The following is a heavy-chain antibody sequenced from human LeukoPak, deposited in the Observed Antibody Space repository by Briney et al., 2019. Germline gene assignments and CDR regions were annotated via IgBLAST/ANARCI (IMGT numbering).Heavy chain of an antibody. D-gene: IGHD6-13*01. CDR3: ASERPSSSWYDY. CDR2: IYQDGIER. J-gene: IGHJ4*02. Sequence: GGSLRLSCAASGFTFSSYAMSWVRQAPGKGLEWVANIYQDGIERYYVGSVRGRFTISRDNAKNSLYLQMNSLRAEDTGVYYCASERPSSSWYDYWGQGTLVTVSS. CDR1: GFTFSSYA. V-gene: IGHV3-7*01.